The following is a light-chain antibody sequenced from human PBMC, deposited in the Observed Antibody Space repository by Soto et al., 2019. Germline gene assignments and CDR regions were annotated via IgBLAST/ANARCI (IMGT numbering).Light chain of an antibody. J-gene: IGKJ1*01. CDR1: LSVSNN. CDR2: GAF. CDR3: QQYNNWPVGT. V-gene: IGKV3-15*01. Sequence: EILLTQSPATLSLSPGERVTLSCRASLSVSNNLAWYQQKPGQAPRLLIYGAFTRATGIPARFSGSGSGTEFTLTISSLQSEDFAVYYCQQYNNWPVGTFGQGTKVDNK.